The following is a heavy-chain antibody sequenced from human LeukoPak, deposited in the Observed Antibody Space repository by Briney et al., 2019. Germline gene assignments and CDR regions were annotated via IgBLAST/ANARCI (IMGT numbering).Heavy chain of an antibody. CDR2: ISVYNGNT. J-gene: IGHJ4*02. CDR1: GYTFTSYG. CDR3: ARTYCTGGSCYFSDY. D-gene: IGHD2-15*01. V-gene: IGHV1-18*01. Sequence: GASVKVSCKASGYTFTSYGISWMRQAPGQGLEWMGWISVYNGNTNYAQKLQGRVTMTTDTSTSTAYMELRSLRSDDTAVYYCARTYCTGGSCYFSDYWGQGTLVTVSS.